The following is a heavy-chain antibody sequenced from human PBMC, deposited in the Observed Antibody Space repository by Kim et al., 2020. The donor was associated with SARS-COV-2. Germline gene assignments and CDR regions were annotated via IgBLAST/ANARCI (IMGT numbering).Heavy chain of an antibody. V-gene: IGHV3-74*01. Sequence: GGSLRLSCAASGFTFSSYWMHWVRQAPGKGLVWVSRINSDGSSTSYADSVKGRFTISRDNAKNTLYLQMNSLRAEDTAVYYCARFRGSGYYYYGMDVWGQGTTVTVSS. CDR1: GFTFSSYW. J-gene: IGHJ6*02. CDR2: INSDGSST. CDR3: ARFRGSGYYYYGMDV. D-gene: IGHD3-10*01.